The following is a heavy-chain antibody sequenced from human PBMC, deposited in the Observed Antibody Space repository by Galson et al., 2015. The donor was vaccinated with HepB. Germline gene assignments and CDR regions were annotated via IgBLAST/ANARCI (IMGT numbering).Heavy chain of an antibody. J-gene: IGHJ4*02. V-gene: IGHV3-72*01. CDR2: VRHKARRYTT. CDR1: GFTFSDYY. D-gene: IGHD3-3*02. Sequence: SLRLSCAASGFTFSDYYMEWVRQAPGKGLEWVGRVRHKARRYTTDYIASVEGRFTISRDDSKNSLYLQMDSLKTEDTAVYYCSRTLPGIDLDYWGQGTLVTVSS. CDR3: SRTLPGIDLDY.